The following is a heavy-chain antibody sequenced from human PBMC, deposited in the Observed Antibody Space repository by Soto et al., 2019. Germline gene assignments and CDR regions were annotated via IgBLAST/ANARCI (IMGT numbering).Heavy chain of an antibody. D-gene: IGHD5-12*01. Sequence: ASVKVSCKASGGTFSSYAINWVRQAPGQGLEWMGGIIPIFGTTNSAQKFQGRVTITADESTSTAYMELSSLRSEDTAVYYCARDDSGRGWFDPWGQGTLVTVSS. CDR2: IIPIFGTT. CDR1: GGTFSSYA. J-gene: IGHJ5*02. V-gene: IGHV1-69*13. CDR3: ARDDSGRGWFDP.